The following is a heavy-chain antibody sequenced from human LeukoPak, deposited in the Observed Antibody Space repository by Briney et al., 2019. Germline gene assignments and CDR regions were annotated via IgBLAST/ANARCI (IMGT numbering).Heavy chain of an antibody. CDR1: GFTFSSYS. CDR3: ARGRYGSGSYYNGD. Sequence: GGSLRLSCAASGFTFSSYSMNWVRQGPGKGLEWVAYISSGSGTIYYADSVEGRFTISRDNAKNSLYLHMNSLRAEDTAVYYCARGRYGSGSYYNGDWGQGTLVTVSS. D-gene: IGHD3-10*01. CDR2: ISSGSGTI. V-gene: IGHV3-48*01. J-gene: IGHJ4*02.